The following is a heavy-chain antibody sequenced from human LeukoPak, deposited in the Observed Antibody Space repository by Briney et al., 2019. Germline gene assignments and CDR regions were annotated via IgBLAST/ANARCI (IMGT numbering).Heavy chain of an antibody. CDR2: IRYDGSNK. V-gene: IGHV3-30*02. J-gene: IGHJ4*02. CDR1: GFTFSSYG. CDR3: AKDYAMIEVVTLFDN. Sequence: GGSLRLSCAASGFTFSSYGMHWVRQAPGKGLEWVAFIRYDGSNKYYADSVRGRFIIFRDNSKNTLYLQMNSLRAEDTAVYYCAKDYAMIEVVTLFDNWGQGTLVTVSS. D-gene: IGHD3-22*01.